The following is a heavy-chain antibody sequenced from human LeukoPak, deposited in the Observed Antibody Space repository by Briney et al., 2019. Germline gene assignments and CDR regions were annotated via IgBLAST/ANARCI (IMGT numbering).Heavy chain of an antibody. CDR3: ARVSDCSGGTCSSEYFDY. J-gene: IGHJ4*02. CDR1: GYTFTDYY. V-gene: IGHV1-2*02. D-gene: IGHD2-15*01. Sequence: ASVKVSCKASGYTFTDYYMHWVRQAPGQGLEWMGWINPNIGGAKYAQKFQGRVTMTRDTSISTAYMELSRLRSDDTAVYYCARVSDCSGGTCSSEYFDYWGQGTLVTVSS. CDR2: INPNIGGA.